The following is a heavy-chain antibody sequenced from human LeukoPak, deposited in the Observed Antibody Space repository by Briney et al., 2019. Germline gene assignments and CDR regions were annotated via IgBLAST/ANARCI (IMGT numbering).Heavy chain of an antibody. D-gene: IGHD3-9*01. CDR3: ARIGGLRYFDWLLYWDY. CDR1: GFTFNTYG. Sequence: PGRSLRLSCSTSGFTFNTYGMHWVRQAPGKGLEWVANIKQDGSEKYYVDSVKGRFTISRDNAKNSLHLQMNSLRAEDTAVYYCARIGGLRYFDWLLYWDYWGQGTLVTVSS. V-gene: IGHV3-7*01. J-gene: IGHJ4*02. CDR2: IKQDGSEK.